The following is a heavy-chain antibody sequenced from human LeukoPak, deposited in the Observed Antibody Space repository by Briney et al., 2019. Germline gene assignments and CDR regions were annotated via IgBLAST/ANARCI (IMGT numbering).Heavy chain of an antibody. CDR2: ISAYNGNT. Sequence: ASVKVSCKASGYTFTSYGISWVRQAPGQGLEWMGWISAYNGNTNYAQGLQGRVTMTTDTSTSTAYMELRSLRSDDTAVYYCARGGEEYYGSGSYYKGTPDVTTNWFDPWGQGTLVTVSS. CDR3: ARGGEEYYGSGSYYKGTPDVTTNWFDP. D-gene: IGHD3-10*01. CDR1: GYTFTSYG. V-gene: IGHV1-18*01. J-gene: IGHJ5*02.